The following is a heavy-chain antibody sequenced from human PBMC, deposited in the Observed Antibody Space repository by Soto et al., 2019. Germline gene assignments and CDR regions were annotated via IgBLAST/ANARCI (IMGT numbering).Heavy chain of an antibody. CDR3: ARHPVWAMGPPDWFDP. Sequence: QLQLQESGPGLVKPSETLSLTCTVSGGSISSSSYYWGWIRQPPGKGLEWIGSIYYSGSTYYNPSLKSRVTIAVDTSKNQFSRKLSSVTAADTAVYYWARHPVWAMGPPDWFDPWGQGTLVTVSS. J-gene: IGHJ5*02. CDR1: GGSISSSSYY. D-gene: IGHD3-16*01. CDR2: IYYSGST. V-gene: IGHV4-39*01.